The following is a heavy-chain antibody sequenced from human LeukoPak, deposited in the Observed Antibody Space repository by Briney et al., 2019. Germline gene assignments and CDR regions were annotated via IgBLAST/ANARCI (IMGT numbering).Heavy chain of an antibody. CDR1: GGSISSYY. Sequence: PSETLSLTCIVSGGSISSYYWSWIRQPAGKGLEWIGRIYTSGSTNYNPSLKSRVTMSVDTSKNQFSLKLSSVTAADTAVYYCARDRSYYDFWSGSGLFDYWGQGTLVTVSS. D-gene: IGHD3-3*01. CDR3: ARDRSYYDFWSGSGLFDY. J-gene: IGHJ4*02. CDR2: IYTSGST. V-gene: IGHV4-4*07.